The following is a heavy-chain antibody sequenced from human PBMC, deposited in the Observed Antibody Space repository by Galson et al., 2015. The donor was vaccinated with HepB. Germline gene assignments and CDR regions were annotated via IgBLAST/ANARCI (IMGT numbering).Heavy chain of an antibody. Sequence: LRLSCAASGFTFSNCWMHWVRQPPGKGLVWVSRVKSDGETADYADSVKGRFTISRDNAKNRLFLHMDSLTVDDTAVYFCARTITPAPIPLFDSWGQGTLVTVSS. CDR1: GFTFSNCW. D-gene: IGHD3-10*01. J-gene: IGHJ4*02. CDR3: ARTITPAPIPLFDS. CDR2: VKSDGETA. V-gene: IGHV3-74*01.